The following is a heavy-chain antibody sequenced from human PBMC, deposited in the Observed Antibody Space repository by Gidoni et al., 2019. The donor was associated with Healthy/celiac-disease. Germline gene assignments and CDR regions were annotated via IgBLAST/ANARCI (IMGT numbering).Heavy chain of an antibody. D-gene: IGHD3-22*01. V-gene: IGHV4-39*01. Sequence: QLQLQESGPGLVKPSETLSLTCTVSGGSISSSSYYWGWIRQPPGKGLEWIGSIYYSGSTYYNPSLKSRVTISVDTSKNQFSLKLSSVTAADTAVYYCASLGVVARRHYFDYWGQGTLVTVSS. CDR3: ASLGVVARRHYFDY. CDR2: IYYSGST. J-gene: IGHJ4*02. CDR1: GGSISSSSYY.